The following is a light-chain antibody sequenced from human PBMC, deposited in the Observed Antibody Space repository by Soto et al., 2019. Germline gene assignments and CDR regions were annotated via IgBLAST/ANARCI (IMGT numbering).Light chain of an antibody. CDR1: QSVSSN. V-gene: IGKV3-15*01. J-gene: IGKJ4*01. CDR3: QQYNNWPGT. CDR2: GAS. Sequence: IVLTQSPATLSVYPGERATLSCRASQSVSSNLAWYQQKPGQAPRLLIYGASTRATGIPARFSGSGSGTEFTLTISSLQSEDFAVYYCQQYNNWPGTFGGGTKV.